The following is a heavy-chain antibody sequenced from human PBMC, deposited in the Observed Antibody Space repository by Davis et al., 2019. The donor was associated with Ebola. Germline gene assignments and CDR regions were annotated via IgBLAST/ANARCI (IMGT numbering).Heavy chain of an antibody. J-gene: IGHJ4*02. CDR2: IYHSGST. Sequence: MPSETLSLTCTVSGGSISSYYWSWIRQPPGKGLEWIGYIYHSGSTNYNPSLKSRVTISVDTSKNQFSLKLSSVTAADTAVYYCARDISTSSGFDYWGQGTLVTVSS. CDR3: ARDISTSSGFDY. D-gene: IGHD3-10*01. CDR1: GGSISSYY. V-gene: IGHV4-59*01.